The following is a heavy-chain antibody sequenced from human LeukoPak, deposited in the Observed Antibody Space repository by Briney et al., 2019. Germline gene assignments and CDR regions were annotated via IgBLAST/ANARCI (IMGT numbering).Heavy chain of an antibody. CDR3: ARDYASDY. CDR1: GFTVSSNY. D-gene: IGHD3-10*01. Sequence: PGGSLRLSCAASGFTVSSNYMSWVRQAPGKGLEWVSVIYSVGSTYYADSVKGRFTISRDNAKNSLYLQMSSLRAEDTAVYYCARDYASDYWGQGTLVTVSS. CDR2: IYSVGST. V-gene: IGHV3-53*01. J-gene: IGHJ4*02.